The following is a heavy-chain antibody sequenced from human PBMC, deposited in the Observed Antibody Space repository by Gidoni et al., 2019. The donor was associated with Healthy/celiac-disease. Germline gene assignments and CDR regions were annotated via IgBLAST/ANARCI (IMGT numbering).Heavy chain of an antibody. CDR1: GFTFSRYA. CDR2: ISGSGGST. Sequence: EVQLLESGGGLVQPGGSLRLSCAASGFTFSRYAMSWVRHAPGKGLEWVSAISGSGGSTYYADSVKGRFTISRDNSKNTLYLQMNSLRAEDTAVYYCARNGLIAARPTDFDYWGQGTLVTVSS. CDR3: ARNGLIAARPTDFDY. J-gene: IGHJ4*02. V-gene: IGHV3-23*01. D-gene: IGHD6-6*01.